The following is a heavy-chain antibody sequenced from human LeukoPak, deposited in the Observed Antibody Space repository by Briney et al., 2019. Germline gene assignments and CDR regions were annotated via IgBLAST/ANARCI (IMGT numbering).Heavy chain of an antibody. V-gene: IGHV4-4*07. CDR1: GDSISNYY. J-gene: IGHJ4*02. Sequence: SETLSLTCTVSGDSISNYYWSWIRQPAGKGLEWIGRIYKSGSTNYNPSLKSRVTMSIDTSKNQMSLKLSSVTAADTAIYYCARDQYNYDSSGYYYYFDYWGQGTLVTVSS. CDR3: ARDQYNYDSSGYYYYFDY. CDR2: IYKSGST. D-gene: IGHD3-22*01.